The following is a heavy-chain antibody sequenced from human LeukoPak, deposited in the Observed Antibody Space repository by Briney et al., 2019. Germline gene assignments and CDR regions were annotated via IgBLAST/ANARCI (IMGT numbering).Heavy chain of an antibody. CDR1: GFTFSDYY. V-gene: IGHV3-11*01. J-gene: IGHJ6*02. CDR3: ASGSSEYYYYYGMDV. CDR2: ISSSGSTI. D-gene: IGHD1-26*01. Sequence: GSLRLSCAASGFTFSDYYMSWIRQAPGKGLEWVSYISSSGSTIYYADSVKGRFTISRDNAKNSPYLQMNSLRAEDTAVYYCASGSSEYYYYYGMDVWGQGTTVTVSS.